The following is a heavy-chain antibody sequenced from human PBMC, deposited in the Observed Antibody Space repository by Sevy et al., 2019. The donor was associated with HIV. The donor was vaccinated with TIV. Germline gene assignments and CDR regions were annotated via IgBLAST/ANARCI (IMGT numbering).Heavy chain of an antibody. V-gene: IGHV3-23*01. J-gene: IGHJ4*02. Sequence: GGSLRLSCVASGFTFSKYSMSWVRQTPGKGLEWVATFSFGCGKINYADSVKGRFTISRDDSRNTFYLQMNSLRAEDTAIYYCAREWCTKPHDYWGQGTLVTVSS. CDR2: FSFGCGKI. D-gene: IGHD2-8*01. CDR1: GFTFSKYS. CDR3: AREWCTKPHDY.